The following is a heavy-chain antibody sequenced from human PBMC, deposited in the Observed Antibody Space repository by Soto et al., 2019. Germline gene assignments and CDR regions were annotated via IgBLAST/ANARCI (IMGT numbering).Heavy chain of an antibody. CDR3: WSPGIVGANDY. CDR1: GGSISSSRYY. D-gene: IGHD1-26*01. CDR2: IYYSGST. Sequence: RQLQEPGPGLVKPSENLSLTCTVSGGSISSSRYYWGWIRQPPGKWLEGIGSIYYSGSTYYNPSLQSLVTMPVDTSQNQFSLNLSSVTAEDKAVYYCWSPGIVGANDYWGQGTLVTVSS. V-gene: IGHV4-39*03. J-gene: IGHJ4*02.